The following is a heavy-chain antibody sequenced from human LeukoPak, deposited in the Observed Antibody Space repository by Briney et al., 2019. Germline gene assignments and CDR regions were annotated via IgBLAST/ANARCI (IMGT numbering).Heavy chain of an antibody. CDR2: IYTSGST. J-gene: IGHJ3*02. V-gene: IGHV4-4*07. Sequence: SETLSLTCTVSGGSISSYYWSWIRQPAGKGLEWIGRIYTSGSTNYNPSLKSRVTISVDTSKNQFSLKLSSVTAADTAVYYCARDAPTTGTTRGAFDIWGQGTMVTVSS. D-gene: IGHD1-1*01. CDR1: GGSISSYY. CDR3: ARDAPTTGTTRGAFDI.